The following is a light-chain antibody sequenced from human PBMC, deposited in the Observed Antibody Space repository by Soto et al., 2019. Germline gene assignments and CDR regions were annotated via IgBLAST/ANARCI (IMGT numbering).Light chain of an antibody. CDR1: QSVSSN. J-gene: IGKJ5*01. Sequence: EILLTQSPCTLAVSPGERATLSCRASQSVSSNLAWYQQKPGQAPRLLIYGASTRATGIPARLSGSGSGTEFTLTISSPHSEDFAVYYCQQYNNWITFGQGTRLEIK. V-gene: IGKV3-15*01. CDR2: GAS. CDR3: QQYNNWIT.